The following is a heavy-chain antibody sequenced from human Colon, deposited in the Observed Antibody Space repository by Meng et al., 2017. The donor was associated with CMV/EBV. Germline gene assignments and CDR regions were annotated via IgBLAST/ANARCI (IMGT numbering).Heavy chain of an antibody. Sequence: GESLKISCAASGFTFSSYSMDWLRQTPGKCLEWVASIGSSGSGIYYSESLKGRFTIFRDNAKNSLFLQINNLRAEDTAVYYCARDRLEGDYSGPGYWGQGTLVTVSS. CDR3: ARDRLEGDYSGPGY. CDR2: IGSSGSGI. CDR1: GFTFSSYS. J-gene: IGHJ4*02. V-gene: IGHV3-21*06. D-gene: IGHD1-1*01.